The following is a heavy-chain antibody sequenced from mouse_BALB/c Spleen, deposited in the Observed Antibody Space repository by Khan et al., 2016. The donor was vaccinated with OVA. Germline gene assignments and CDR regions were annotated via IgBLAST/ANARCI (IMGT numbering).Heavy chain of an antibody. CDR3: VRDGAYHRNDGWFAY. CDR2: INPSNGYT. V-gene: IGHV1-4*01. CDR1: GYTFTSYT. D-gene: IGHD2-14*01. J-gene: IGHJ3*01. Sequence: QVQLQQSGAELARPGASVKMSCKASGYTFTSYTIHWIKKRPGQGLEWIGYINPSNGYTNYNQKFKDKATLTTDKSSTKAYLQLSSLTSDDSAVYNCVRDGAYHRNDGWFAYWGQGTLVTVSA.